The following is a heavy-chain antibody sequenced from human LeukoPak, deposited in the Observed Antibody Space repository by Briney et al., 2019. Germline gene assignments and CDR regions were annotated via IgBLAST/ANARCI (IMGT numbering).Heavy chain of an antibody. CDR2: ISYDGSNK. CDR3: ASASSSYCGDDCHSVYRSMDF. CDR1: GFTFSSYA. D-gene: IGHD2-21*01. Sequence: GGSLRLSCAASGFTFSSYAMHWVRQAPGKGLEWVAVISYDGSNKYYADSVKGRLTISRDNSKNTLYLQMNGLRAEDTAVYYCASASSSYCGDDCHSVYRSMDFWGKGTTVTVSS. J-gene: IGHJ6*03. V-gene: IGHV3-30-3*01.